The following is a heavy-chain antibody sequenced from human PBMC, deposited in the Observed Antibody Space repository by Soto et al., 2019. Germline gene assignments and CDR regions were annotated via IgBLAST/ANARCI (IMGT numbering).Heavy chain of an antibody. CDR1: GGSFSSYY. Sequence: QLHLQASGPGLVKPSETLSLTCTVSGGSFSSYYWSWIRQPPGKGLEWFGYIYYSGGTNYNPSLRSRVTISVDTSKIQFSLKLSSVTAADTAVYYCARVPDYYDSSGPWYFDLWGRGTLVTVSS. J-gene: IGHJ2*01. D-gene: IGHD3-22*01. V-gene: IGHV4-59*01. CDR3: ARVPDYYDSSGPWYFDL. CDR2: IYYSGGT.